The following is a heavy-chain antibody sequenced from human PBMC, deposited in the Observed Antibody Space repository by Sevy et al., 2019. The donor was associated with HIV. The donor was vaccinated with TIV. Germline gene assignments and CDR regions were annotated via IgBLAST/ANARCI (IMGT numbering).Heavy chain of an antibody. CDR3: ARESYDFWTGPVDYDYGIDV. CDR2: INPKSGAT. CDR1: GYTFSDSGYY. D-gene: IGHD3-3*01. Sequence: ASVKVSCKASGYTFSDSGYYVHWVRQAPGQGLEWMGWINPKSGATNYAQKFQGRVTMTRETSVSTANMELSRLTSDDTAVYYCARESYDFWTGPVDYDYGIDVWGQGTTVTVSS. V-gene: IGHV1-2*02. J-gene: IGHJ6*02.